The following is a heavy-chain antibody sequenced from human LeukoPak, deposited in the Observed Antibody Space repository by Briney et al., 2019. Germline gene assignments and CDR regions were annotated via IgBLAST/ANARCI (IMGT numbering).Heavy chain of an antibody. CDR3: AKDPRVQLVSYYYYGMDV. Sequence: GGSLRLSCTDSRFTFSGYAMSWVRQAPGKGLEWVSAISGSGGSTYYADSVKGRFTISRDNSKNTLYLQMNSLRAEDTAVYYCAKDPRVQLVSYYYYGMDVWGQGTTVTVSS. CDR2: ISGSGGST. V-gene: IGHV3-23*01. J-gene: IGHJ6*02. D-gene: IGHD6-13*01. CDR1: RFTFSGYA.